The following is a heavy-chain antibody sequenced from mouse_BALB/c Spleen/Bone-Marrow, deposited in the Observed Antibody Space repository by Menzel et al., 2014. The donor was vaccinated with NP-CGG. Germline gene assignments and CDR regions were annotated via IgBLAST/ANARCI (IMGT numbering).Heavy chain of an antibody. CDR2: IYPGGGYT. V-gene: IGHV1-63*02. CDR1: GYTFTNYW. J-gene: IGHJ4*01. CDR3: ALHAEAMDY. Sequence: QVHVKQSGAELVRPGTSVKMSCKAAGYTFTNYWIGWVKQRPGHGLEWIGDIYPGGGYTNYNEKFKGKATLTADTSSSAPSMQLSSLTSENTAVYYCALHAEAMDYWGQGTSVTVSS.